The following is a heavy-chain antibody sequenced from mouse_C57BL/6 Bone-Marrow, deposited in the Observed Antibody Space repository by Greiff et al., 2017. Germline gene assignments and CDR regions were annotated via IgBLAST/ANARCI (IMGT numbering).Heavy chain of an antibody. CDR1: GFTFSDYG. D-gene: IGHD2-2*01. V-gene: IGHV5-17*03. CDR2: ISSGSSTI. CDR3: AYGYDGSYYAMDY. Sequence: EVMLVESGGGLVKPGGSLKLSCAASGFTFSDYGMHWVRQAPEKGLEWVAYISSGSSTIYYADTVKGRFTISRDNAKNNLYLQMSHLKSEDTAMYYCAYGYDGSYYAMDYWGQGTSVTVSS. J-gene: IGHJ4*01.